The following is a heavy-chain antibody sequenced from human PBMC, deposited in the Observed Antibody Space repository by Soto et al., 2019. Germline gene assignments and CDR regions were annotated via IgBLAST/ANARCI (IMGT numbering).Heavy chain of an antibody. CDR3: ARESEDLTSNFDY. Sequence: EVQLVESGGGLVKPGGSLRLSCAASGFTFTRYSMNWVRQAPGKGLEWVSSISRTTNYIYYGDSMKGRFTISRDNAKNSLYREMNSLRAEDTAVYYCARESEDLTSNFDYWGQGTLVTVSS. J-gene: IGHJ4*02. V-gene: IGHV3-21*06. CDR2: ISRTTNYI. CDR1: GFTFTRYS.